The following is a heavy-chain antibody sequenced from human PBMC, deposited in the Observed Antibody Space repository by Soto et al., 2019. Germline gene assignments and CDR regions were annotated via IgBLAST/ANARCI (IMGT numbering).Heavy chain of an antibody. Sequence: EVHLVESGGGLVQPGGSLRLSCAASGFTFSSYSMNWVRQAPGKGLEWVSYISSSSSTIYYADSVKGRFTISRDSAKNSLYLQMNSLRAEDTAVYYCARETTPTYYYFYMDVWGKGTTVTVSS. CDR2: ISSSSSTI. J-gene: IGHJ6*03. CDR1: GFTFSSYS. V-gene: IGHV3-48*01. CDR3: ARETTPTYYYFYMDV. D-gene: IGHD4-17*01.